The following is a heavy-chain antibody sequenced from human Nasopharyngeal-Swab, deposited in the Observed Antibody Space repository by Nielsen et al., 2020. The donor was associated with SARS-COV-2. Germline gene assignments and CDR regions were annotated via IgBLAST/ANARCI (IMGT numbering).Heavy chain of an antibody. Sequence: SETLSLTCTVSGVSISSYYWSWIRQPPGKGLEWIGYIYYSGSTNYNPSLKSRVTISVDTSKNQFSLKLSSVTAADTAVYYCARGSGWTIDYWGRGTLVTVSS. CDR2: IYYSGST. V-gene: IGHV4-59*01. D-gene: IGHD6-19*01. CDR3: ARGSGWTIDY. J-gene: IGHJ4*02. CDR1: GVSISSYY.